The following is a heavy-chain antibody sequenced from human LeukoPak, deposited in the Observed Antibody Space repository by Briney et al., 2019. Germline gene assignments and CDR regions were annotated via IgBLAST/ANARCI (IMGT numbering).Heavy chain of an antibody. CDR3: ARSAAHEYYFDY. J-gene: IGHJ4*02. CDR2: TYHRGST. CDR1: GGSISGSNW. D-gene: IGHD2-15*01. V-gene: IGHV4-4*02. Sequence: SGTLSLTCSVSGGSISGSNWWSWVRQPPGKGLEWIGETYHRGSTNYNPSLKSRVTISVDKSKNQFSLKLSSVTAADTAVYYCARSAAHEYYFDYWGQGTLVTVSS.